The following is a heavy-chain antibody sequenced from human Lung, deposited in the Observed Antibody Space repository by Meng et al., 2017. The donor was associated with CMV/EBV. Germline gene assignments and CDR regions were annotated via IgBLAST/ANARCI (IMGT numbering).Heavy chain of an antibody. V-gene: IGHV1-46*01. D-gene: IGHD3-10*02. Sequence: ASVKVSCKASGYRLTAYYIHWVRQAPGQGLEWMGIINPSGGSTTYAQKFQGRVTMTRDTSTSTVYMELSSLRSEDTAVYYCARDRYQYYYLHSWGQGTLVTVSS. CDR3: ARDRYQYYYLHS. CDR1: GYRLTAYY. J-gene: IGHJ4*02. CDR2: INPSGGST.